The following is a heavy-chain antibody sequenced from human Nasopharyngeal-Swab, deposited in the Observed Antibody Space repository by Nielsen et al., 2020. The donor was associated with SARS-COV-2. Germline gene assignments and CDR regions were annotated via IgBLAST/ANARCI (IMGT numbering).Heavy chain of an antibody. CDR3: ARDEGVYSSSSRGAFDI. D-gene: IGHD6-6*01. J-gene: IGHJ3*02. CDR1: GYSFTSYW. V-gene: IGHV5-51*01. CDR2: IYPGDSDT. Sequence: GAFLQISCKGSGYSFTSYWIGWVRQMPGKGLEWMGIIYPGDSDTRYSPSFQGQVTISADKSISTAYLQWSSLKASDTAMYYCARDEGVYSSSSRGAFDIWGQGTMVTVSS.